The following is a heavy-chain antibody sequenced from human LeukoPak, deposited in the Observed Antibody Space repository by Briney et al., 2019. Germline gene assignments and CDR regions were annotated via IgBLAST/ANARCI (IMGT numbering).Heavy chain of an antibody. CDR1: GGSFSDYY. CDR3: ARGRGYSSGWGHYYYSLDV. CDR2: VKHPGGT. D-gene: IGHD6-19*01. J-gene: IGHJ6*02. V-gene: IGHV4-34*01. Sequence: SETLSLTCDVYGGSFSDYYWTWIRQPPGEGLEWIGEVKHPGGTNYNPSLRGRVAISVDTSKNQFSLRLTSVTAADTSVFYCARGRGYSSGWGHYYYSLDVWGQGTAVTVSS.